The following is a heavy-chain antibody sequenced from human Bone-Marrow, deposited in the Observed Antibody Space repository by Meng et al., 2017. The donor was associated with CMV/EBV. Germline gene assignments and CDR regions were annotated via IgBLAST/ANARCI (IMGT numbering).Heavy chain of an antibody. V-gene: IGHV3-21*04. D-gene: IGHD2-2*01. CDR1: GFTFSSYS. J-gene: IGHJ4*02. Sequence: GGTLRLSCPASGFTFSSYSMNWVRQAPGKGLEWVSSISSSSSYIYYADSVKGRFTISRDNSKNTAYLQMKSLRAEDTAVYYCAKSRDDSTSRLDIWGQGTLVTVSS. CDR3: AKSRDDSTSRLDI. CDR2: ISSSSSYI.